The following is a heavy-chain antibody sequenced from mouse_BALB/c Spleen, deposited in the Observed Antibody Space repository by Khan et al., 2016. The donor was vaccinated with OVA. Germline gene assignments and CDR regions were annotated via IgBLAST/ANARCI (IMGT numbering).Heavy chain of an antibody. J-gene: IGHJ3*01. CDR3: ARLGRYDAY. D-gene: IGHD2-14*01. CDR1: GFSLTSYG. V-gene: IGHV2-2*02. CDR2: IWSGGST. Sequence: VQLQQSGPGLVQPSQSLSITCTVSGFSLTSYGVHWVRQSPGKGLEWLGVIWSGGSTDYNAAFLSRLSISKENSTSQVFFKMTRLQANDTAVYYCARLGRYDAYWGQGTLVTVSA.